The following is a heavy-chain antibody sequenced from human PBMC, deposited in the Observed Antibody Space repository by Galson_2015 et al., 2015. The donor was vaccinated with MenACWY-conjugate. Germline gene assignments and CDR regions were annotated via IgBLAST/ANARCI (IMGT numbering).Heavy chain of an antibody. V-gene: IGHV3-74*01. Sequence: SLRLSCAASGFTFSGYWMSWVRQAPGKGLVWVSRVSSEGSRTSYADSVKGRFTISRNKAKNTLNIQMNSLRAEDTAVYYCARVLYNWNDVLDFWGQGTLVTVSS. CDR1: GFTFSGYW. CDR2: VSSEGSRT. D-gene: IGHD1-1*01. CDR3: ARVLYNWNDVLDF. J-gene: IGHJ4*02.